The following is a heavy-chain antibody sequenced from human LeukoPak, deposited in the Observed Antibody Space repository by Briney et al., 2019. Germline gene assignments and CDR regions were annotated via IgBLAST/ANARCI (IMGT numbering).Heavy chain of an antibody. V-gene: IGHV1-8*03. CDR1: GCTFTSYD. Sequence: GASVKVSCKASGCTFTSYDINWVRQATGQGLEWMGWMNPNSGNTGYAQKFQGRVTITRNTSISTAYMELSSLRSEDTAVYYCARDRDSSITMIVVDTKGDAFDIWGQGTMVTVSS. CDR2: MNPNSGNT. CDR3: ARDRDSSITMIVVDTKGDAFDI. D-gene: IGHD3-22*01. J-gene: IGHJ3*02.